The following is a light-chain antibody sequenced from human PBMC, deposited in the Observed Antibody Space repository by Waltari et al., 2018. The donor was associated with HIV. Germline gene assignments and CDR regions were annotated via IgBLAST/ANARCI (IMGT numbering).Light chain of an antibody. J-gene: IGLJ2*01. CDR2: QDT. CDR3: QAWDGSTAHVV. CDR1: KMGNKY. V-gene: IGLV3-1*01. Sequence: SYKLTQPPSVSVSPGQTVSITCSGEKMGNKYTSWYQQKPGQSPVLVIYQDTKRPSGIPERFSGSNAGNTATLSISGTQAMDEADFYCQAWDGSTAHVVFGGGTKLTVL.